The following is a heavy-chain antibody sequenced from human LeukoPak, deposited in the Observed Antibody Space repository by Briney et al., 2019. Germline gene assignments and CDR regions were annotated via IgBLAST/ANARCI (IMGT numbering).Heavy chain of an antibody. J-gene: IGHJ4*02. V-gene: IGHV4-34*01. CDR2: VNHSGTT. CDR1: GRSFSGCY. Sequence: PSETLSLTCSVYGRSFSGCYWTWVRQPPGKGLEWIGEVNHSGTTKFHPSLKSRVTMPVDTSKNQVSLNLRSVTAADTAVYFCAVGVSTMSFDHWGQGTQVTVSS. CDR3: AVGVSTMSFDH. D-gene: IGHD3-10*02.